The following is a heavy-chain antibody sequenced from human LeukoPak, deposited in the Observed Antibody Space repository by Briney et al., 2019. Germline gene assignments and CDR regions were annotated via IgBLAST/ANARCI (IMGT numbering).Heavy chain of an antibody. CDR2: ISGSGGST. V-gene: IGHV3-23*01. CDR1: GFTFSSYA. J-gene: IGHJ4*02. CDR3: AKDLAVAVAGMFDY. Sequence: PGGSLRLSCAASGFTFSSYAMSWVRQAPGKGLEWVSAISGSGGSTYYADSVKGRFTISRDNSKSTLYLQMNSLRAEDTAVYYCAKDLAVAVAGMFDYWGQGTLVTVSS. D-gene: IGHD6-19*01.